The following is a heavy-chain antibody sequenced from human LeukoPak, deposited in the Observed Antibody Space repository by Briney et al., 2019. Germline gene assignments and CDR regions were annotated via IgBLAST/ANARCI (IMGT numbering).Heavy chain of an antibody. V-gene: IGHV4-59*08. CDR1: GGSISRYY. D-gene: IGHD1-26*01. CDR3: ARHESAVGALFY. Sequence: SETLSLTCTVSGGSISRYYWSWIRQPPGKGLEWVGYIYSTGSTNSNPSLKSRVTISIDTSRNQFSLRLTSVTAADTAVYYCARHESAVGALFYWGQGTVVTVSS. J-gene: IGHJ4*02. CDR2: IYSTGST.